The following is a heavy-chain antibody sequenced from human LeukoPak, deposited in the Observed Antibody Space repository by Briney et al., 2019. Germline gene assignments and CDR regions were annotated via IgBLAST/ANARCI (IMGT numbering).Heavy chain of an antibody. Sequence: ASVKVSCKACGYTFTSYYMHLVRQAPGQGLEWMGIINPSGGSTSYAQKFQGRVTMTRDTSTSTVYMELSSLRSEDTAVYYCARDLGPYSSDDAFDIWGQGTMVTVSS. V-gene: IGHV1-46*01. CDR1: GYTFTSYY. CDR2: INPSGGST. CDR3: ARDLGPYSSDDAFDI. J-gene: IGHJ3*02. D-gene: IGHD6-19*01.